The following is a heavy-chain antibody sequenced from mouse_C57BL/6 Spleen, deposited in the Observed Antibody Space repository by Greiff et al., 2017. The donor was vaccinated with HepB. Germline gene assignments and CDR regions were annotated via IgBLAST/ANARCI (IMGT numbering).Heavy chain of an antibody. V-gene: IGHV1-85*01. J-gene: IGHJ4*01. CDR3: ARFVLYYSNYHYAMDY. CDR2: IYPRDGST. CDR1: GYTFTSYD. Sequence: VQLQRSGPELVKPGASVKLSCKASGYTFTSYDINWVKQRPGQGLEWIGWIYPRDGSTKYNEKLKGKATLTVDTSSSTAYMELHSLTSEDSAVYFCARFVLYYSNYHYAMDYWGQGTSVTVSS. D-gene: IGHD2-5*01.